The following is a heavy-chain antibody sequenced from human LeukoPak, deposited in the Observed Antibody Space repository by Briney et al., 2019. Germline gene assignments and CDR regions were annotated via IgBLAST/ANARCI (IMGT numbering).Heavy chain of an antibody. CDR2: IYYSGST. Sequence: SETPSLTCTVSGGSISSYYWSWIRQPPGKGLEWIGYIYYSGSTNYNPPLKSRVTTSVDTSKNQFSLKLSSVTAADTAVYYCASRAAAGYFDPWGQGTLVTVSS. CDR1: GGSISSYY. J-gene: IGHJ5*02. D-gene: IGHD6-13*01. CDR3: ASRAAAGYFDP. V-gene: IGHV4-59*01.